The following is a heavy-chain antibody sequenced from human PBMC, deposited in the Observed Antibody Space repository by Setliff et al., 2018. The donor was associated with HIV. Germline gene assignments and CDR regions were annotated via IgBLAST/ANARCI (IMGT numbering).Heavy chain of an antibody. CDR3: ARAFSGYYFDY. CDR1: GFPFSSYE. Sequence: GESLKISCAASGFPFSSYEMNWVRQAPGKGLEWVSYISSSGSTIYYADSVKGRFTISRDNTKNSLYLQMNSLRAEDTAVYYCARAFSGYYFDYWGQGTLVTVSS. J-gene: IGHJ4*02. D-gene: IGHD3-3*01. V-gene: IGHV3-48*03. CDR2: ISSSGSTI.